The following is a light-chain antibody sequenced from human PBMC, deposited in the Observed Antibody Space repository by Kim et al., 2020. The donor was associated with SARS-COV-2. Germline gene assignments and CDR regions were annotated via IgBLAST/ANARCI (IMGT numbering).Light chain of an antibody. CDR1: QSITKY. CDR3: QQRANWPPIT. CDR2: DTS. Sequence: TPGERAPLSCRASQSITKYLAWYHQRPGQAPRLLIYDTSNRATGVPARFSGSGSGTDFTLTISSLEPEDFAVYYCQQRANWPPITFGQGTRLEIK. J-gene: IGKJ5*01. V-gene: IGKV3-11*01.